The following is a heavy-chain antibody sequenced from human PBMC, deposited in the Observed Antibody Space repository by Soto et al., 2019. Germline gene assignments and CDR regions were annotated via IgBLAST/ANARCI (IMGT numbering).Heavy chain of an antibody. CDR1: GASVSSAGSS. CDR3: ARGRDWFDT. Sequence: QLLLQESASGPVKPSQTLSLTCAVSGASVSSAGSSWTWTRQSPGKGLEWIGYIVNTGSRYQSESTSYNPSLESRVTISVDKSNNQVSLRLTSVIAADTAVYFCARGRDWFDTWGQGTLVTVSS. V-gene: IGHV4-30-2*06. CDR2: IVNTGSRYQSEST. D-gene: IGHD1-26*01. J-gene: IGHJ5*02.